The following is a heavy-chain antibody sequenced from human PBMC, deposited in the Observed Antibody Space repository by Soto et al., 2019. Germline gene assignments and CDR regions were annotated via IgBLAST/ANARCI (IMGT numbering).Heavy chain of an antibody. Sequence: ASVKVSCKASGYTFTSYGISWVRQAPGQGLERRGWISAYNGNTNYAQKLQGRVTMTTDTSTSTAYMELRSLRSDDTAVYYCASDPISYYDILTGYYKRGFDYWGQGTLVTVSS. V-gene: IGHV1-18*01. CDR1: GYTFTSYG. J-gene: IGHJ4*02. CDR3: ASDPISYYDILTGYYKRGFDY. CDR2: ISAYNGNT. D-gene: IGHD3-9*01.